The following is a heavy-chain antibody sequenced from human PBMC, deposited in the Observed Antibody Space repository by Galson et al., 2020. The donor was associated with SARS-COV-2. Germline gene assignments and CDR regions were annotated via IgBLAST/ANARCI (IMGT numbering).Heavy chain of an antibody. D-gene: IGHD1-1*01. CDR1: GITFKDYA. J-gene: IGHJ6*02. CDR3: AKEVSWNWEGGIDV. CDR2: ISWNSDNI. Sequence: SLKISCAASGITFKDYAMNWVRQVPWKGLEWVSGISWNSDNIGYADSVKGRFIISRDNAKNSLYLQMHSLRTEDTAFYYCAKEVSWNWEGGIDVWGHGTTVTVSS. V-gene: IGHV3-9*01.